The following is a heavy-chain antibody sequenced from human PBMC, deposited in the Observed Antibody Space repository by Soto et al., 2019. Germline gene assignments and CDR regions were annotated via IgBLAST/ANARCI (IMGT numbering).Heavy chain of an antibody. CDR2: FYSGST. Sequence: PSETLSLTCIVSGASISSRSSYWGWIRQPPGKGLEWVGTFYSGSTYNNPSLKSRVTISVDTSKNQCSLKLSSVAAEDTAIYYCATTRGIAVGGSFDHWGQGTLVTGAS. V-gene: IGHV4-39*01. CDR1: GASISSRSSY. CDR3: ATTRGIAVGGSFDH. D-gene: IGHD6-13*01. J-gene: IGHJ5*02.